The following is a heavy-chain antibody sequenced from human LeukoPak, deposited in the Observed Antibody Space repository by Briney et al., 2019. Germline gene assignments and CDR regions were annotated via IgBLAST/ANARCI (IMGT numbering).Heavy chain of an antibody. V-gene: IGHV3-23*01. CDR3: AKNGDRGAYCTGGTCYPYFYYYMDV. J-gene: IGHJ6*03. CDR2: ISSTGGTT. Sequence: GGSLRLSCAASGITFSSYGMSWVRQAPEKRLEWVSSISSTGGTTYYADSVKGRFTISRDNSKNTLYLQMNSLRAEDTAIYYCAKNGDRGAYCTGGTCYPYFYYYMDVWGKGTTVTI. D-gene: IGHD2-15*01. CDR1: GITFSSYG.